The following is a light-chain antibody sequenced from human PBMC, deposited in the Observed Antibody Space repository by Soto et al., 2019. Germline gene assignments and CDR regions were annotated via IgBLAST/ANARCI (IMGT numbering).Light chain of an antibody. CDR3: QQYYISPWT. CDR2: WAT. V-gene: IGKV4-1*01. Sequence: DIVMTQSPDSLAVSLGERATINCKSSQSVIYGSTKKNNLAWYQQKPGQPPTLLIYWATTRESGVPDRFSGSGSGTDFTLTISSLQAEDVAFYYCQQYYISPWTFGQGTKVEIK. CDR1: QSVIYGSTKKNN. J-gene: IGKJ1*01.